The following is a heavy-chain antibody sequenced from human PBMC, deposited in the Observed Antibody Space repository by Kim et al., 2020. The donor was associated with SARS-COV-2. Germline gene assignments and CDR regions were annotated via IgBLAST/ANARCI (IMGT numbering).Heavy chain of an antibody. D-gene: IGHD5-12*01. CDR2: INHSGST. Sequence: SETLSLTCAVYGGSFSGYYWSWIRQPPEKGLEWIGEINHSGSTNYNPSLKSRVTISVDTSKNQFSLKLSSVTAADTAVYYCARGRRDGYNQPGAFDIWGQGTMVTVSS. J-gene: IGHJ3*02. V-gene: IGHV4-34*01. CDR3: ARGRRDGYNQPGAFDI. CDR1: GGSFSGYY.